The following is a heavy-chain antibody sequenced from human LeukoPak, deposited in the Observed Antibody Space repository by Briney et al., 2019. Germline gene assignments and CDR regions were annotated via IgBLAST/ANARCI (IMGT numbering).Heavy chain of an antibody. D-gene: IGHD5-12*01. V-gene: IGHV4-39*01. CDR2: IYYSGST. Sequence: SETLSLTRTVSRDSISSSSYFWGWIRQPPGKGLEWIGSIYYSGSTYYNPSLESRVTISVDTSKNQFSLKLNSLTAADTAVYYCARHGGLKYGGYEKRFDYWGQGTLVTVSS. J-gene: IGHJ4*02. CDR1: RDSISSSSYF. CDR3: ARHGGLKYGGYEKRFDY.